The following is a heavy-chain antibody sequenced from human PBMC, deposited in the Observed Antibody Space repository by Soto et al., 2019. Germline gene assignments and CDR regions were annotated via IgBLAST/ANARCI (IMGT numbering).Heavy chain of an antibody. CDR2: IWYDGSNK. Sequence: QVQLVESGGGVVQPGRSLRLSCAASGFTFSSYGMHWVRQAPGKGLEWVAVIWYDGSNKYYADSVKGRFTISRDNSKNTLYLQMNSLRAEDTAVYYCARDYLSPLNCGGDCSDNWFDPWGQGTLVTVSS. CDR3: ARDYLSPLNCGGDCSDNWFDP. CDR1: GFTFSSYG. V-gene: IGHV3-33*01. D-gene: IGHD2-21*02. J-gene: IGHJ5*02.